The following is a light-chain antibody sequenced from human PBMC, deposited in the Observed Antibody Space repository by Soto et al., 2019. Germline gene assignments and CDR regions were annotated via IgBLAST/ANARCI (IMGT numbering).Light chain of an antibody. CDR3: CSYAGSSTYV. Sequence: QSALTQPASVSGSPGQSITISCTGTSSDVGSYNLVSWYQQHPGKAPKLMIYEGSRRPSGVSNRFSGSKSGNTASLTISGLQAEDEADYYCCSYAGSSTYVLGTGTK. CDR1: SSDVGSYNL. CDR2: EGS. V-gene: IGLV2-23*01. J-gene: IGLJ1*01.